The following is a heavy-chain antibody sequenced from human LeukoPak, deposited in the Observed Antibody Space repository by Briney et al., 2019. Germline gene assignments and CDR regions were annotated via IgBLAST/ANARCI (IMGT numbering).Heavy chain of an antibody. V-gene: IGHV3-64*01. CDR2: ISSNGGST. D-gene: IGHD5-18*01. CDR3: ARTNRGYSYGYGGLDYYYGMDV. Sequence: PGGSLRLSCAASGFTFSSYAMHWVRQAPGKGLEYVSAISSNGGSTYYANSVKGRFTISRDNSKNTLYLQMGSLRAEDMAVYYCARTNRGYSYGYGGLDYYYGMDVWGQGTTVTVSS. J-gene: IGHJ6*02. CDR1: GFTFSSYA.